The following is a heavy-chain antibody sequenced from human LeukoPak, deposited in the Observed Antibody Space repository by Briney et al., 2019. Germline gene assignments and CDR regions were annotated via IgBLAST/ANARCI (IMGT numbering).Heavy chain of an antibody. Sequence: SETLSLTCAVYGGSFSGYYWSWIRQPPGKGLEWIGEINHSGSTNYNPSLKSRVTISVDTSKNQFSLKLSSVTAADTAVYYCARVFGQYYYPNWYFDLWGRGTLVTVSS. CDR2: INHSGST. J-gene: IGHJ2*01. CDR1: GGSFSGYY. D-gene: IGHD3-10*01. V-gene: IGHV4-34*01. CDR3: ARVFGQYYYPNWYFDL.